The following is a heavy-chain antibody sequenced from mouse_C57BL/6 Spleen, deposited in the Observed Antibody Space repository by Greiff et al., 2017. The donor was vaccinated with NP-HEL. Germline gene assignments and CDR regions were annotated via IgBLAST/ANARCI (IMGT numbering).Heavy chain of an antibody. CDR1: GFSLTSYG. CDR3: SKSGRYSNYEGSYAMDY. CDR2: IWRGGST. J-gene: IGHJ4*01. Sequence: VQLQQSGPGLVQPSQRLSITCTVSGFSLTSYGVHWVRQSPGKGLEWLGVIWRGGSTDYNAAFMSRLSITKDNSKSQVFFKMNSLQADDTAIYYCSKSGRYSNYEGSYAMDYWGQGISVTVSS. D-gene: IGHD2-5*01. V-gene: IGHV2-5*01.